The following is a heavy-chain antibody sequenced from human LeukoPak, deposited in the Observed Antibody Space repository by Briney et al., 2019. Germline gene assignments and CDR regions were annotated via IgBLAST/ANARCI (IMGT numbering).Heavy chain of an antibody. D-gene: IGHD3-9*01. Sequence: GGSLRLSCAASGFTFDDYTMHWVRHPPGKGLEWVSLINWDGDITEYADSVKDRFTISRDNSKNSLFLQMNSLRTEDTALYYCAKGNILTGPPDSWGQGTLVTVSS. V-gene: IGHV3-43*01. CDR3: AKGNILTGPPDS. CDR2: INWDGDIT. CDR1: GFTFDDYT. J-gene: IGHJ4*02.